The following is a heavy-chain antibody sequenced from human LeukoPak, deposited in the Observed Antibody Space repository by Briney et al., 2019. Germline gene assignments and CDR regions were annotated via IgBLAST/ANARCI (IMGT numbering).Heavy chain of an antibody. CDR1: GRSFSGYY. J-gene: IGHJ4*02. CDR3: AIGYSTVTPDY. CDR2: INHSGST. Sequence: SETLSLTCAVYGRSFSGYYWSWIRQPPGKGLEWIGEINHSGSTNYNPSLKSRVTISVDTSKNQFSLKLSSVTAADTAVYYCAIGYSTVTPDYWGQGTLVTVSS. V-gene: IGHV4-34*01. D-gene: IGHD4-17*01.